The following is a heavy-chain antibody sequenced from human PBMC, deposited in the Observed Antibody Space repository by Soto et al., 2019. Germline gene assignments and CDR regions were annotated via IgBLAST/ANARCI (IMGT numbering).Heavy chain of an antibody. CDR2: IYYSGST. J-gene: IGHJ5*02. V-gene: IGHV4-31*03. D-gene: IGHD6-6*01. Sequence: SETLSLTCTVSGGSISSGGYYWSWIRQHPGKGLEWIGYIYYSGSTYYNPSLKSRVTISVDTSKNQFSLKLSSVTAADTAVYYCARGEFRSSSWFDPWGQGTLVTVSS. CDR3: ARGEFRSSSWFDP. CDR1: GGSISSGGYY.